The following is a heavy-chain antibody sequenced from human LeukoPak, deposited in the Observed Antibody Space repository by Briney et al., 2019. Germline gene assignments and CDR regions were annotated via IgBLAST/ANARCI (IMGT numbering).Heavy chain of an antibody. CDR3: ARDLVAASASYYYGMDV. J-gene: IGHJ6*02. Sequence: PGGSLRLSCAASGFTFSSYGMHWVRQAPGKGLEWVAVIWYDGSNKYYADSVKGRFTISRDNSKNTLYLQMNSLRAEDTAVYYCARDLVAASASYYYGMDVWGQGTTVTVSS. D-gene: IGHD1-26*01. V-gene: IGHV3-33*01. CDR2: IWYDGSNK. CDR1: GFTFSSYG.